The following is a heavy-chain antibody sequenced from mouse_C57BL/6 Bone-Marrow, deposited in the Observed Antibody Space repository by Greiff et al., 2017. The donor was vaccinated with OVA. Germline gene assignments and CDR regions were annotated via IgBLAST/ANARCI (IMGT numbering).Heavy chain of an antibody. CDR3: TREAYYYGTFDY. CDR1: GFTFSSYA. V-gene: IGHV5-9-1*02. J-gene: IGHJ2*01. CDR2: MSSGGDYI. D-gene: IGHD1-1*01. Sequence: EVQRVESGEGLVKPGGSLKLSCAASGFTFSSYAMSWVRQTPEKRLEWVAYMSSGGDYIYYADTVKGRFTISRDNARNTLYLQMSSLKSEDTAMYYCTREAYYYGTFDYWGQGTTLTVSS.